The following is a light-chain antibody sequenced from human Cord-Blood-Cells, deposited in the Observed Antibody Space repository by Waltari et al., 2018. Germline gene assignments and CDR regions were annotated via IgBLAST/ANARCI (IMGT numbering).Light chain of an antibody. CDR2: EVS. CDR3: SSYTSSSTLV. J-gene: IGLJ2*01. V-gene: IGLV2-14*01. Sequence: QSALTQPASVSGSPGQSITISGTGTSRYVGGYNYVSWYQQHPGKAPKLMIYEVSNRPSGVSNRFSGSKSGNTASLTISGLQAEDEADYYCSSYTSSSTLVFGGGTKLTVL. CDR1: SRYVGGYNY.